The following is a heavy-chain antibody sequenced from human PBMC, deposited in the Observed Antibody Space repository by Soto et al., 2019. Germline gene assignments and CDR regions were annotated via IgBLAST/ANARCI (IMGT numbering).Heavy chain of an antibody. CDR2: IIPILGIA. V-gene: IGHV1-69*02. D-gene: IGHD3-16*02. CDR3: ASQSRDDYVWGSYRSPRWFDP. Sequence: QVQLVQSGAEVKKPGSSVKVSCKASGGTFSSYTISWVRQAPGQGLEWMGRIIPILGIANYAQKFQGRVTIPADKSTXMAFTXXSSLGSEDTAVYYCASQSRDDYVWGSYRSPRWFDPWGQGTLVTVSS. CDR1: GGTFSSYT. J-gene: IGHJ5*02.